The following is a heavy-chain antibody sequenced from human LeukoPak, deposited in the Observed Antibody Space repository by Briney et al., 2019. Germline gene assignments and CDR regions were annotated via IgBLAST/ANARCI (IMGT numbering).Heavy chain of an antibody. V-gene: IGHV1-2*02. CDR1: GYTFTGYY. Sequence: ASVKVSCKASGYTFTGYYMHWVRQAPGQGLEWMGWINPNSGGTNYAQKFQGRVAMTRDTSISTAYMELSRLRSDDTAVYYCARGGYSNNHWFDPWGQGTLVTVSS. D-gene: IGHD4-11*01. CDR2: INPNSGGT. J-gene: IGHJ5*02. CDR3: ARGGYSNNHWFDP.